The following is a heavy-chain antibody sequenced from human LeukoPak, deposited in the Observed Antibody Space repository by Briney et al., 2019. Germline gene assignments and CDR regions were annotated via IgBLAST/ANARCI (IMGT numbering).Heavy chain of an antibody. J-gene: IGHJ4*02. CDR1: GGSFSIYY. D-gene: IGHD3-22*01. V-gene: IGHV4-59*01. CDR2: IYYSGST. Sequence: SETLSLTCTVSGGSFSIYYWSWIRQPPGKGLVWIGYIYYSGSTNYNPSLKSRVTMSIDTSKNQFSLKVTSVTAADTALYYCARVDYDSSGYFDYWGQGTPVTVSS. CDR3: ARVDYDSSGYFDY.